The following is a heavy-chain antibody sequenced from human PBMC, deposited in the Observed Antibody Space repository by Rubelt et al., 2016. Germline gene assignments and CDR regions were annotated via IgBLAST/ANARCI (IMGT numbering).Heavy chain of an antibody. CDR2: VPYDGSDS. V-gene: IGHV3-30*04. D-gene: IGHD6-19*01. CDR1: GLTFSRHH. CDR3: ARGGYSSGRADALDI. J-gene: IGHJ3*02. Sequence: AGRSLRLSCATSGLTFSRHHMHWVRQAPGKGLEWLAVVPYDGSDSSYADSVKGRFTISRDNSKNTLYLQMNSLRVEDTALHYCARGGYSSGRADALDIWGQGTMVAVSS.